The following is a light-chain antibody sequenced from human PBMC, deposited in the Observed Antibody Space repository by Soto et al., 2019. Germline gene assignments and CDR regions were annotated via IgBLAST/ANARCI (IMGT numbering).Light chain of an antibody. CDR1: QSISSW. CDR2: KAS. J-gene: IGKJ1*01. V-gene: IGKV1-5*03. CDR3: QHYNSYLWT. Sequence: DIQMTQSPSTLSASVGDRVTITCRASQSISSWLAWYQQKPGKAPKPLIYKASSLQSGVPSRFSGSGSGTEFTLTISSLQPDDFATYYCQHYNSYLWTFGQGTKVEIK.